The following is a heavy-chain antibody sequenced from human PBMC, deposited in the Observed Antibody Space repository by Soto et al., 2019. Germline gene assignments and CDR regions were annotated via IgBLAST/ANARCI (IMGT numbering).Heavy chain of an antibody. V-gene: IGHV1-69*06. J-gene: IGHJ6*02. CDR2: IIPIFGTA. CDR1: GGTFSSYA. D-gene: IGHD6-6*01. CDR3: ASVEYSSSYPNYYYYGMDV. Sequence: GASVKVSCKASGGTFSSYAISWVRQAPGQGLEWMGGIIPIFGTANYAQKFQGRVTITADKSTSTAYMELSSLRSEDTAVYYCASVEYSSSYPNYYYYGMDVWGQGTTVTVSS.